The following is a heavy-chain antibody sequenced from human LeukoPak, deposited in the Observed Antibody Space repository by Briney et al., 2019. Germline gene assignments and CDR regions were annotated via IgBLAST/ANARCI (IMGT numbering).Heavy chain of an antibody. V-gene: IGHV3-21*01. CDR2: ITSSSSYI. CDR1: GFTFSSYT. J-gene: IGHJ3*02. CDR3: ARGGYCSSTSCSRDAFDI. Sequence: GGSLRLSCAASGFTFSSYTMNWVRQAPGKGLEWVSSITSSSSYIYYADSVKGRFTISRDNSKNTLYLQMNSLRAEDTAVYYCARGGYCSSTSCSRDAFDIWGQGTMVTVSS. D-gene: IGHD2-2*01.